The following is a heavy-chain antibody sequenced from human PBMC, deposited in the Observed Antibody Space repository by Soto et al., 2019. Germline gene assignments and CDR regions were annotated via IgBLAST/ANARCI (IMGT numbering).Heavy chain of an antibody. V-gene: IGHV4-61*01. CDR1: GGSISSDNYY. Sequence: PSETLSLTCTVSGGSISSDNYYWSWIRQPPGKRLEWIGYISYSGSTDYNPSLKSRVTISGDTSKNQFSLKVSSVTAADTAVYYCARGTSWQLPFDYWGQGTLVTVSS. CDR3: ARGTSWQLPFDY. J-gene: IGHJ4*02. D-gene: IGHD6-13*01. CDR2: ISYSGST.